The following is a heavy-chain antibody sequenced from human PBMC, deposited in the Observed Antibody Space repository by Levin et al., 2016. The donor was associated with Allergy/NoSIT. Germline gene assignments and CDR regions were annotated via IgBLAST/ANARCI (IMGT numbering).Heavy chain of an antibody. CDR3: ARGVISWYYDILTGYSGRDYYYYGMDV. D-gene: IGHD3-9*01. J-gene: IGHJ6*02. CDR2: MNPNSGNT. V-gene: IGHV1-8*01. CDR1: GYTFTSYD. Sequence: ASVKVSCKASGYTFTSYDINWVRQATGQGLEWMGWMNPNSGNTGYAQKFQGRVTMTRNTSISTAYMELSSLRSEDTAVYYCARGVISWYYDILTGYSGRDYYYYGMDVWGQGTTVTVSS.